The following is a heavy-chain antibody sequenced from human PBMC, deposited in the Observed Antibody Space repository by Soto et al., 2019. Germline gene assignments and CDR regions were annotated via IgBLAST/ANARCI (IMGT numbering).Heavy chain of an antibody. V-gene: IGHV3-21*01. J-gene: IGHJ4*02. CDR2: ISKSDYT. CDR1: GFAFNNYG. Sequence: GGSLRLSCTVSGFAFNNYGINWVRQAPGKGLEWVSSISKSDYTYYSDSVKGRFAIPRDNAKSSVSLQMNTLRVEDTAVYYCAREDSIIIPAVSDFWGQGTLVTVSS. D-gene: IGHD2-2*01. CDR3: AREDSIIIPAVSDF.